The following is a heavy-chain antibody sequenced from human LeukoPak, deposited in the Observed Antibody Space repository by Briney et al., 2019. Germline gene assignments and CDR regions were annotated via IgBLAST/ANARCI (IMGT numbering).Heavy chain of an antibody. CDR1: AYSLNSGSY. V-gene: IGHV4-38-2*02. D-gene: IGHD2-21*02. J-gene: IGHJ4*02. Sequence: SETLSLTRTVSAYSLNSGSYWGWVRQSPGKGLEWVGNIYRSGSTDYNPSLKSRVTIALDTSRNAFSLSLMSVTAADTAVYYCARLTAESALGYYFDYWGQGALVTVSS. CDR3: ARLTAESALGYYFDY. CDR2: IYRSGST.